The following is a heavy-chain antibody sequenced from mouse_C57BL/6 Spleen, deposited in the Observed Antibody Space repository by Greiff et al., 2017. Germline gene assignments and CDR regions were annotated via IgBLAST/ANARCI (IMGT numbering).Heavy chain of an antibody. D-gene: IGHD4-1*01. J-gene: IGHJ3*01. CDR1: GYTFTTFW. CDR3: AISELGGTEAWFAY. Sequence: QVQLQQPGAELVKPGASVKVSCKASGYTFTTFWMHGVKQRPGQGLGWIGRFLPSVSDTTYNQQFKGKSTFTVDKSSSTAYMQLSSLTAEDAAVYYCAISELGGTEAWFAYWGQGTLVTVSA. V-gene: IGHV1-74*01. CDR2: FLPSVSDT.